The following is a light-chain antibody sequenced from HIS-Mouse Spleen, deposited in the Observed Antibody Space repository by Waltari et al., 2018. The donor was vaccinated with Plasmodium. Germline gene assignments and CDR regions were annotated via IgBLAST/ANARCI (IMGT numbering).Light chain of an antibody. CDR1: GPHIGRNP. Sequence: QAVLTQPPSASGTPGQRVTISCSGSGPHIGRNPVNAYQQLPGPAPKLLIYSNNQRPSGVPDRFSGSKSGTSASLAISGLQSEDEADYYCAAWDDSLNGPVFGGGTKLTVL. CDR2: SNN. V-gene: IGLV1-44*01. J-gene: IGLJ2*01. CDR3: AAWDDSLNGPV.